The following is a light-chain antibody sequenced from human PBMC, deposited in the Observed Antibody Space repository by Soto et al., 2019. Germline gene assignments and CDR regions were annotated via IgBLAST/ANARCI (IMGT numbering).Light chain of an antibody. CDR2: DVS. V-gene: IGKV1-5*01. CDR1: QSVSAW. Sequence: DIQMTQSPSTLSASVGDRVTITCRASQSVSAWLAWYQQKPGKAPKLLIYDVSSLENGVPSRFSGSGSGTEFTLTISSLQPDDFATYYCQQYHSYWTFGQGTKVDIK. J-gene: IGKJ1*01. CDR3: QQYHSYWT.